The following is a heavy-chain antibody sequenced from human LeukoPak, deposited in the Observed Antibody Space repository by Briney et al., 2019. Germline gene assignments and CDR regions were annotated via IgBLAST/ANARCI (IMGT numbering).Heavy chain of an antibody. J-gene: IGHJ3*02. Sequence: NPSETLSLTCAVYGGSFSGYYWNWIRQPPGKGLEWIGEINHSGSTNYNPSLKSRDTISVDTSKNQFSLKLNSVTAADTAVYYCARRTSDTTGNYYGAFDIWGQGTMVTVSS. CDR2: INHSGST. CDR1: GGSFSGYY. D-gene: IGHD3-22*01. CDR3: ARRTSDTTGNYYGAFDI. V-gene: IGHV4-34*01.